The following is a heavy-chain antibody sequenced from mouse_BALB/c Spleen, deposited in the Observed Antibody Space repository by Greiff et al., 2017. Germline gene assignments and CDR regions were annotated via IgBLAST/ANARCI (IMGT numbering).Heavy chain of an antibody. V-gene: IGHV5-12-2*01. CDR1: GFTFSSYT. D-gene: IGHD1-1*01. CDR3: ARHYYGSSHYFDY. J-gene: IGHJ2*01. Sequence: EVKLVESGGGLVQPGGSLKLSCAASGFTFSSYTMSWVRQTPEKRLEWVAYISNGGGSTYYPDTVKGRFTISRDNAKNTLYLQMSSLKSEDTAMYYCARHYYGSSHYFDYWGQGTTLTVSS. CDR2: ISNGGGST.